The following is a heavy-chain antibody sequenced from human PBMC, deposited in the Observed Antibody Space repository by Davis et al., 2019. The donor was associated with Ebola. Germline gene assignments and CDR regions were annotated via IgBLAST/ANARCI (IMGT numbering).Heavy chain of an antibody. V-gene: IGHV3-11*04. J-gene: IGHJ4*02. CDR1: GFTFSDYY. D-gene: IGHD3-22*01. Sequence: GESLKISCAASGFTFSDYYMSWIRQAPGKGLEWVSYIGVTDNTIHYTDSVKGRFTISRDNSKNTLYLQMNSLRAEDTAVYYCAKDFYDSSGRFFDYWGQGTLVTVSS. CDR2: IGVTDNTI. CDR3: AKDFYDSSGRFFDY.